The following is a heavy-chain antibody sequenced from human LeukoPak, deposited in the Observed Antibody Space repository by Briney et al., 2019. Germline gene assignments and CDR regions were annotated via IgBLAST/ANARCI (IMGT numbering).Heavy chain of an antibody. J-gene: IGHJ2*01. D-gene: IGHD6-19*01. V-gene: IGHV4-59*01. CDR3: ARDIAVASYWYFDL. Sequence: SETLSLTCTVSGGSISSYYWSWIRQPPGKGLEGIRYIYYSGSTNYNPSLKSRVTISVDTSKNQFSLKLSSVTAADTAVYYCARDIAVASYWYFDLWGRGTLVTVSS. CDR2: IYYSGST. CDR1: GGSISSYY.